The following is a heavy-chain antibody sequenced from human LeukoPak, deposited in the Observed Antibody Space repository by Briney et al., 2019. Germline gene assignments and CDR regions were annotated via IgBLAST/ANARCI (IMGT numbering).Heavy chain of an antibody. D-gene: IGHD3-3*01. Sequence: GGSLRLSCAASGFTFSSYAMSWVRQAPGKGLEWVSAISGSGGSTYYADSVKGRFTISRDNSKNTLYLQMNSLRAEDTAVYYCAKEQSITIFEVVTPDYYFDYWGQGTLVTVSS. CDR3: AKEQSITIFEVVTPDYYFDY. CDR2: ISGSGGST. V-gene: IGHV3-23*01. J-gene: IGHJ4*02. CDR1: GFTFSSYA.